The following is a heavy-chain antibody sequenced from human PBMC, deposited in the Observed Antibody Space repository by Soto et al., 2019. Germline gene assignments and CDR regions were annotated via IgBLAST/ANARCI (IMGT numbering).Heavy chain of an antibody. CDR1: GGSISSGGYY. J-gene: IGHJ4*02. V-gene: IGHV4-31*03. CDR3: GRELPRVALLDF. Sequence: QVQLQESGPGLVKPSQTLSLTCTVSGGSISSGGYYWSWIRQHPGKGLEWIGYIYYSGSTYYNPSLKGRVTIFVSTAKNPFSLELSSVTAADTAVYFWGRELPRVALLDFWGQGTLGTGSS. CDR2: IYYSGST. D-gene: IGHD2-15*01.